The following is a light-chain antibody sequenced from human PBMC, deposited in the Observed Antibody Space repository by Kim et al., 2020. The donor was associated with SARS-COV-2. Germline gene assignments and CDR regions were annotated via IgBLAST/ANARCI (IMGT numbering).Light chain of an antibody. Sequence: PGGTVTLTCASNTGPVATDYYPNWFQQKPGQPPTSLIYSTNNRHSWTPVRFSGSLLGDKAALTLSGAQPEDEADYYCLLIYGGAWVFGGGTQLTVL. CDR1: TGPVATDYY. J-gene: IGLJ3*02. CDR2: STN. CDR3: LLIYGGAWV. V-gene: IGLV7-43*01.